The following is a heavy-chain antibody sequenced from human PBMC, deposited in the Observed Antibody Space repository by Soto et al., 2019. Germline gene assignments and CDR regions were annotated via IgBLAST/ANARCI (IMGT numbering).Heavy chain of an antibody. V-gene: IGHV4-59*11. Sequence: SETLSLTCSVSGDSLRNHYWSWIRQPPGKGLEWIGYIYYSGSTNYNPSLKSRVTISVDTSKNQFSLKLSSVTAADTAVYYCARALILTGYYIHDAFDIWGQGTMVTVSS. J-gene: IGHJ3*02. D-gene: IGHD3-9*01. CDR1: GDSLRNHY. CDR3: ARALILTGYYIHDAFDI. CDR2: IYYSGST.